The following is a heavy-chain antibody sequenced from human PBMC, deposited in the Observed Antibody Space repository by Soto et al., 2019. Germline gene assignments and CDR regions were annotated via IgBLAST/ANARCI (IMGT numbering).Heavy chain of an antibody. D-gene: IGHD3-3*01. CDR2: IIPILGTA. CDR3: ARDVVRFLEWFHSDINYYGMDV. Sequence: GASVKVSCKASGGTFSSYAISWVRQAPGQGLEWMGGIIPILGTANYAQKFQGRVTITADESTSTAYMELSSLRSEDTAVYYCARDVVRFLEWFHSDINYYGMDVWGQGTTVTVS. V-gene: IGHV1-69*13. J-gene: IGHJ6*02. CDR1: GGTFSSYA.